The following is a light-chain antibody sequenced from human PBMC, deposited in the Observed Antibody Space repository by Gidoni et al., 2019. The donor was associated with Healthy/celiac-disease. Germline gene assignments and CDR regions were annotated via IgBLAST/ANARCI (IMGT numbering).Light chain of an antibody. CDR1: QDIRNY. CDR3: QRYDNLPPMCS. J-gene: IGKJ2*04. CDR2: DAS. V-gene: IGKV1-33*01. Sequence: DIQMTQSPSSLSASVGDRVTITCQASQDIRNYLNWYQQKPGKAPKLLIYDASNLETGVPSRFSGSGSGTDFTFTISSLQPEDIATYYCQRYDNLPPMCSFGQGTKLEIK.